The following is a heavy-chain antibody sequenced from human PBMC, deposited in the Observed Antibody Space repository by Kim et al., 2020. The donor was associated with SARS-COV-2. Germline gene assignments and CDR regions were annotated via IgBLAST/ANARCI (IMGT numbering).Heavy chain of an antibody. CDR1: GGSIRSGGKF. CDR2: ISYSGNP. D-gene: IGHD2-2*01. CDR3: ARGQPLDY. V-gene: IGHV4-31*03. J-gene: IGHJ4*02. Sequence: SETLSLTCSVSGGSIRSGGKFWTWIRQHPAKGLEWIGYISYSGNPHYSLSLWSRVSISLQTSENQFSLDLTSVTAADTAVYYCARGQPLDYWGQGILVT.